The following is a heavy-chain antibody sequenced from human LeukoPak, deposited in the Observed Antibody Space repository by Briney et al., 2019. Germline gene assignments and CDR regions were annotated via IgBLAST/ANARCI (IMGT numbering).Heavy chain of an antibody. CDR3: ARGLDYGDFDNWFDP. CDR2: ISSSGSTI. V-gene: IGHV3-48*03. CDR1: GFTFSSYE. Sequence: GGSLRLSCAASGFTFSSYEMNWVRQAPGKGLEWVSYISSSGSTIYYADSVKGRLTISRDNAKNSLYLQMNSLRAEDTAVYYCARGLDYGDFDNWFDPWGQGTLVTVSS. D-gene: IGHD4-17*01. J-gene: IGHJ5*02.